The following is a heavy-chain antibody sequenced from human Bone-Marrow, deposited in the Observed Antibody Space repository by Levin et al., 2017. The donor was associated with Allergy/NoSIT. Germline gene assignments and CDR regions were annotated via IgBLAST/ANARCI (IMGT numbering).Heavy chain of an antibody. CDR1: GFTFSTYA. D-gene: IGHD3-9*01. J-gene: IGHJ3*02. CDR2: INIGNGNT. CDR3: AREHDTLTGYGFDI. Sequence: ASVKVSCKASGFTFSTYAIQWVRQAPGQGLEWVGWINIGNGNTKYSEKFQGRVTIIRDTSASTAYVELTSLTSEDTAMFYCAREHDTLTGYGFDIWGQGTMVTVSS. V-gene: IGHV1-3*04.